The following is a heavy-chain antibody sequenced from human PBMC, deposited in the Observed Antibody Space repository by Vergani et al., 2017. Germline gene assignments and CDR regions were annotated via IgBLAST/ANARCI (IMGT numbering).Heavy chain of an antibody. V-gene: IGHV3-30-3*01. CDR1: GFSFGDYA. Sequence: VQLVESGGGLVPPGRSLRLSCAASGFSFGDYAMTWVRQAPGKGLEWVAVISYDGSNKYYADSVKGRFTISRDNSKNTLYLQMNSLRAEDTAVYYCARGASGDYVSSFDYWGQGTLVTVSS. CDR3: ARGASGDYVSSFDY. CDR2: ISYDGSNK. J-gene: IGHJ4*02. D-gene: IGHD4-17*01.